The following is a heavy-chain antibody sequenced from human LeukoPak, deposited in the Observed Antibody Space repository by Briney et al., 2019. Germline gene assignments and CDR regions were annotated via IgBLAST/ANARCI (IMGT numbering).Heavy chain of an antibody. CDR1: GGSISRGGYS. J-gene: IGHJ3*02. V-gene: IGHV4-30-2*01. CDR2: IYHSGST. CDR3: AREDSSPGAFDI. Sequence: PSETLSLTCAVSGGSISRGGYSWSWIRQPPGKGLEWIGYIYHSGSTYYNPSLKSRVTISVDRSKNQFSLKLSSVTAADTAVYYCAREDSSPGAFDIWGQGTMVTVSS. D-gene: IGHD6-6*01.